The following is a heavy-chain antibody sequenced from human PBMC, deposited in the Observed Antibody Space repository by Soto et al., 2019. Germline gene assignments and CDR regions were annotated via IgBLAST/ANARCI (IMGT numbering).Heavy chain of an antibody. CDR1: GYTFTSYD. V-gene: IGHV1-8*01. J-gene: IGHJ6*03. CDR2: MNPNSGNT. D-gene: IGHD2-2*01. CDR3: ARGRRGCSSTSCYAGFYYYYMDV. Sequence: ASVKVSCKASGYTFTSYDINWVRQATGQGLEWMGWMNPNSGNTGYAQKFQGRVTMTRNTSISTAYMELSSLRSEDTAVYYCARGRRGCSSTSCYAGFYYYYMDVWGKGTTVTVSS.